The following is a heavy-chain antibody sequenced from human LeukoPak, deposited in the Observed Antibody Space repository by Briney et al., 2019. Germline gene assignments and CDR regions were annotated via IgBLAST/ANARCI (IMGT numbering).Heavy chain of an antibody. Sequence: VASVKVSCKASGYTFTSYYMHWVRQSPGQGLEWMGIINPSGGSTSYAQKFQGRVTMTRDTSTSTVYMELSSLRSEDTAVYYCATDHRYYYGSVSYKAWGQGTLVTVSS. J-gene: IGHJ5*02. CDR3: ATDHRYYYGSVSYKA. CDR2: INPSGGST. D-gene: IGHD3-10*01. CDR1: GYTFTSYY. V-gene: IGHV1-46*01.